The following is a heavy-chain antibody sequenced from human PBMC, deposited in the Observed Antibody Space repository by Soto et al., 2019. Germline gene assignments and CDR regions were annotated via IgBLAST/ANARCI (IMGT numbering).Heavy chain of an antibody. CDR3: AKDLIAAADQSLVPYYGMDV. CDR1: GFTFSSYA. J-gene: IGHJ6*02. V-gene: IGHV3-30*04. D-gene: IGHD6-13*01. CDR2: ISYDGSNK. Sequence: QVQLVESGGGVVQPGRSLRLSCAASGFTFSSYAMHWVRQAPGKGLEWVAVISYDGSNKYYADSVKGRFTISRDNSKNPLYLQMKRLRAEDTAVYYCAKDLIAAADQSLVPYYGMDVWGQGTTVTVSS.